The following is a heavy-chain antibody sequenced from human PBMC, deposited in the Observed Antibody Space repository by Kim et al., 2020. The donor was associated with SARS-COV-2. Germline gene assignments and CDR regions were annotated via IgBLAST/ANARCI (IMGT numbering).Heavy chain of an antibody. CDR1: GFTFSSYS. CDR2: ISSSSSYI. V-gene: IGHV3-21*01. Sequence: GGSLRLSCAASGFTFSSYSMNWVRQAPGKGLEWVSSISSSSSYIYYADSVKGRFTISRDNAKNSLYLQMNSLRAEDTAVYYCARGRPNYYDSSGYYSLFDSWGQGTLVTVSS. CDR3: ARGRPNYYDSSGYYSLFDS. D-gene: IGHD3-22*01. J-gene: IGHJ4*02.